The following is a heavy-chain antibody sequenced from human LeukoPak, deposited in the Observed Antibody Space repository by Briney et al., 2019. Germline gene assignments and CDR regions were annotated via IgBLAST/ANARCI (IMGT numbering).Heavy chain of an antibody. Sequence: PSETLSLTCTVSGYSISSGYYWGWIRQPAGKGLEWIGRLYTSGDTNYNPSLKSRLTMSLDTSKNQFSLKLSSVTAADTAVYYCARDEHDYGDYGTFDYWGQGTLVTVSS. CDR2: LYTSGDT. D-gene: IGHD4-17*01. CDR1: GYSISSGYY. V-gene: IGHV4-4*07. J-gene: IGHJ4*02. CDR3: ARDEHDYGDYGTFDY.